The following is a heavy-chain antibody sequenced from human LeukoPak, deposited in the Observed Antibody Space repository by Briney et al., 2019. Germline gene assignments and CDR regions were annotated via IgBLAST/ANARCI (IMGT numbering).Heavy chain of an antibody. CDR1: GGTFSSYA. CDR3: ATGVRWDFDY. CDR2: IIPIFGTA. Sequence: SVKVSCKASGGTFSSYAISWVRQAPGQGLEWMGGIIPIFGTANYAQKFQGRVTITTDESTSTAYMELSSLRSDDTAVYFCATGVRWDFDYWGQGSLVTVSS. J-gene: IGHJ4*02. D-gene: IGHD4-23*01. V-gene: IGHV1-69*05.